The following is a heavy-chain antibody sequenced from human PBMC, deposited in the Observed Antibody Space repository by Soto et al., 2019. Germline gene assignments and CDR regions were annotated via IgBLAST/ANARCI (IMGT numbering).Heavy chain of an antibody. Sequence: QVQLQESGPGLVKPSETLSLTCTVSGGSISSYYWSWIRQPPGKGLEWIGYIYYSGSTNYNPSLRRRVTISVGTSKNQFSPQLSSVTAADTAVYYCAREGVSSSWYNDYGMDVWGQGTTVTVSS. CDR1: GGSISSYY. CDR2: IYYSGST. CDR3: AREGVSSSWYNDYGMDV. D-gene: IGHD6-13*01. J-gene: IGHJ6*02. V-gene: IGHV4-59*01.